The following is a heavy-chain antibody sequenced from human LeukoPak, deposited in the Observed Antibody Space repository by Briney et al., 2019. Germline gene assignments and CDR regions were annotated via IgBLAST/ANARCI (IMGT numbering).Heavy chain of an antibody. V-gene: IGHV4-31*03. CDR3: ARYDYGGGYDAFDI. Sequence: PSETLSLTCTVSGGSISSGGYYWSWIRQHPGKGLEWIGYIYYSGSTYYNPSLKSRVTISVDTSKNQFSLKLSSVTAADTAVYYRARYDYGGGYDAFDIWGPGTMVTVSS. CDR2: IYYSGST. J-gene: IGHJ3*02. CDR1: GGSISSGGYY. D-gene: IGHD4-23*01.